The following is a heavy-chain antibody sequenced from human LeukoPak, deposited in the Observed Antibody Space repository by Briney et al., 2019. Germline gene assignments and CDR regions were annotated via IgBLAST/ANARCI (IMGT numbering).Heavy chain of an antibody. CDR1: SGSMRSYY. D-gene: IGHD4-11*01. CDR2: IYYSGST. V-gene: IGHV4-59*01. J-gene: IGHJ5*02. Sequence: PSETLSLTCTVSSGSMRSYYWSWIRQPPGKGLEWIGYIYYSGSTHYNPPLTSRVTLYVETSKTEFSLKLPSVTAADTAVYYCASSPDYRNYQGDWFDPWGQGTLVTVSS. CDR3: ASSPDYRNYQGDWFDP.